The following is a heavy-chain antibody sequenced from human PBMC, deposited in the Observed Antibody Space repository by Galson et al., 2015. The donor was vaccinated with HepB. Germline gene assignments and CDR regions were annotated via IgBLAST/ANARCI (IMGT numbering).Heavy chain of an antibody. CDR2: IWYDGSNK. D-gene: IGHD2-15*01. Sequence: SLRLSCAASGFTFSSYGMHWVRQAPGKGLEWVAVIWYDGSNKYYADSVKGRFTISRDNSKNTLYLQMNSLRAEDTAVYYCARGPLGDSFADYWGQATLVTVSS. J-gene: IGHJ4*02. V-gene: IGHV3-33*01. CDR1: GFTFSSYG. CDR3: ARGPLGDSFADY.